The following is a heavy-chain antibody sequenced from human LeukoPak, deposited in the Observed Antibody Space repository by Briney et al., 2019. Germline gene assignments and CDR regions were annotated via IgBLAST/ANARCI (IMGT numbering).Heavy chain of an antibody. Sequence: GGSLRLSCAASGFTFSSYAMSWVRQAPGKGLEWVSAISGSGGSTYYADSVKGRSTISRDNSKNTLYLQMNSLRAEDTAVYYCAKGQQLVRRAFDIWGQGTMVTVSS. CDR1: GFTFSSYA. J-gene: IGHJ3*02. V-gene: IGHV3-23*01. CDR2: ISGSGGST. D-gene: IGHD6-13*01. CDR3: AKGQQLVRRAFDI.